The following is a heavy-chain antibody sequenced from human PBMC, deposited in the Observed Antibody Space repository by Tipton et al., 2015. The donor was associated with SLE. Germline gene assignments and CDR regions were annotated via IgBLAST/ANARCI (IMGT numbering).Heavy chain of an antibody. J-gene: IGHJ4*02. V-gene: IGHV4-34*01. CDR3: ARHVAAGTDY. CDR2: IYHTGST. Sequence: TLSLTCAVYGGSFSGYYWSWIRQPPGKGLEWIGEIYHTGSTNYNPSLKSRVTISVDTSKNQFSLKLSSVTAADTAVYYCARHVAAGTDYWGQGTLVTVSS. CDR1: GGSFSGYY. D-gene: IGHD6-13*01.